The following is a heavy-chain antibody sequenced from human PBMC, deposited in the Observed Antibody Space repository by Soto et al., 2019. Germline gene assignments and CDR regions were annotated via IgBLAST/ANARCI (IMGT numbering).Heavy chain of an antibody. CDR1: GFTFSSYA. CDR2: ISGSGGST. D-gene: IGHD1-26*01. CDR3: AKSMWGRVGATPGVFDY. Sequence: PGGSLRLSCAASGFTFSSYAMSWVRQAPGKGLEWVSAISGSGGSTYYADSVKGRFTISRDNSKNTLYLQMNSLRAEDTAVYYCAKSMWGRVGATPGVFDYWGQGTLVTVSS. V-gene: IGHV3-23*01. J-gene: IGHJ4*02.